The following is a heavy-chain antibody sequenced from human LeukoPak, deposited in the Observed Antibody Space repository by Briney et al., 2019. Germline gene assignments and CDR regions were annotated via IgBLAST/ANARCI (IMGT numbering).Heavy chain of an antibody. CDR3: ARAYYDSSAFDI. Sequence: PSETLSLTCAVYGGSFSGYYWSWIRQPPGKGLEWIGYIYYSGSTNYNPSLKSRVTISVDTSKNQFSLKLSSVTAADTAVYYCARAYYDSSAFDIWGQGTMVTVSS. V-gene: IGHV4-59*01. J-gene: IGHJ3*02. CDR2: IYYSGST. CDR1: GGSFSGYY. D-gene: IGHD3-22*01.